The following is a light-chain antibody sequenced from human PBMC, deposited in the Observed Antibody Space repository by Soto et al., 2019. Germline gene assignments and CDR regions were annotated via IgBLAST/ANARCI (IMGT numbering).Light chain of an antibody. J-gene: IGLJ3*02. V-gene: IGLV2-14*01. CDR2: EVN. Sequence: QSALTQPASVSGSPGQSITISCTGSSSDFGRYNYVSWYQQNPGKGPKLIIYEVNNRPSGVSNRFSGSRSGNTASLTISGLQAEDEADYYCSSYTGNSPLWVFGGGTKLTVL. CDR1: SSDFGRYNY. CDR3: SSYTGNSPLWV.